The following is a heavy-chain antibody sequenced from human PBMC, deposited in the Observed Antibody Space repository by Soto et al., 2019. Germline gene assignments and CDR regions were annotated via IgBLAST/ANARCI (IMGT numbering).Heavy chain of an antibody. V-gene: IGHV3-23*01. CDR3: ATGRGLYYQYGMDV. J-gene: IGHJ6*02. CDR1: GFTFSSYA. D-gene: IGHD3-10*01. Sequence: EVQLLESGGGLVQPGGSLRLSCAASGFTFSSYAMSWVRQPPGKGLEWVSAISGSGGSTYYADSVKGRFTISRDNSKNTLYLQMNSLRAEDTAVYYCATGRGLYYQYGMDVWGQGTTVTVSS. CDR2: ISGSGGST.